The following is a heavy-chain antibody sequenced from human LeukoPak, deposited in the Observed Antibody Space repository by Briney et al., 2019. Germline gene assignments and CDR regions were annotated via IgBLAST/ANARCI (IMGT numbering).Heavy chain of an antibody. Sequence: PSETLSLTCAVYGGSLSGYYWSWIRQPPGKGLEWIGEINHSGSTNYNPSLKSRVTISVDTSKNQFSLKLSSVTAADTAVYYCARQAARGFDYWGQGTLVTVSS. D-gene: IGHD6-6*01. J-gene: IGHJ4*02. V-gene: IGHV4-34*01. CDR1: GGSLSGYY. CDR3: ARQAARGFDY. CDR2: INHSGST.